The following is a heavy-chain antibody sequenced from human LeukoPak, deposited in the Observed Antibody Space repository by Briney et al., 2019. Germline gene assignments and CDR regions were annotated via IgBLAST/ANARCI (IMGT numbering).Heavy chain of an antibody. Sequence: GGSLRLSCAASGFTFDDYGVSWVRQAPGKGLEWVSGINWNGGSTGYADSVKGRFTISRDNAKNSLYLQMNSLRAEDTALYYCARDRIAARHGNFDYWGQGTLVTVSS. CDR2: INWNGGST. J-gene: IGHJ4*02. D-gene: IGHD6-6*01. CDR3: ARDRIAARHGNFDY. CDR1: GFTFDDYG. V-gene: IGHV3-20*04.